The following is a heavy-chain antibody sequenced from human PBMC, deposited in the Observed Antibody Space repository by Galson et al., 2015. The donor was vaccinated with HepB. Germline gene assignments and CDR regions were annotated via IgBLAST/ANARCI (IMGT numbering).Heavy chain of an antibody. CDR2: ISPYNRDT. CDR3: ARAPIRGYYDGSGYYSIDY. CDR1: GYTFSTYS. Sequence: SVKVSCKASGYTFSTYSITWVRQAPGQGLEWMGWISPYNRDTKYAQKFQGRVTMTRNTAISTAYMELSSLTSEDTAVYYCARAPIRGYYDGSGYYSIDYWGQGTLVTVSS. V-gene: IGHV1-8*01. J-gene: IGHJ4*02. D-gene: IGHD3-22*01.